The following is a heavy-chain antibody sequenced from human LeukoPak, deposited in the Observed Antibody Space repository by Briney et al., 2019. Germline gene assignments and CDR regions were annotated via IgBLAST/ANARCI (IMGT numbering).Heavy chain of an antibody. Sequence: GRSLSLSCAASGFTFDSFAMTWVRQAAGEGREWVSRISGGGGLTTYASSAAGRLTISRENSKYTLFLQMNSLRAEDKAVYYCAKYGVDCSSTSCYPLYYMDVWGKGTTVTVSS. CDR2: ISGGGGLT. D-gene: IGHD2-2*01. CDR1: GFTFDSFA. J-gene: IGHJ6*03. V-gene: IGHV3-23*01. CDR3: AKYGVDCSSTSCYPLYYMDV.